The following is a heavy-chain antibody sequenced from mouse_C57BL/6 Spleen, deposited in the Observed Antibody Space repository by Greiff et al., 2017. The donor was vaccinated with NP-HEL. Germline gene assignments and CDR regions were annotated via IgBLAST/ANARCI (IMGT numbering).Heavy chain of an antibody. CDR3: AGIYYDYDGAWFAY. D-gene: IGHD2-4*01. Sequence: QVQLQQPGAELVKPGASVKLSCKASGYTFTSYWMQWVKQRPGQGLEWIGEIDTSDSYTNYNQKFKGKATLTVEPSSSTAYMQLSSLTSEDSAVYSCAGIYYDYDGAWFAYWGQGTLVTVSA. CDR1: GYTFTSYW. CDR2: IDTSDSYT. J-gene: IGHJ3*01. V-gene: IGHV1-50*01.